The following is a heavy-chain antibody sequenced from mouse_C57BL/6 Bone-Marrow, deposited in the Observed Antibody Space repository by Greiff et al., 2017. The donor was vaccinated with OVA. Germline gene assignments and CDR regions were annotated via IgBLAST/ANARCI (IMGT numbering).Heavy chain of an antibody. V-gene: IGHV1-64*01. CDR3: ARRVQGNYFDY. Sequence: QVQLQQPGAELVKPGASVKLSCKASGYTFTSYWMHWVKQRPGQGLEWIGMIHPSSGSTNYNEKFKSKATLTVDKSSSTAYMQLSSLTSEDSAVYYCARRVQGNYFDYWGQGTTLTVSS. CDR2: IHPSSGST. J-gene: IGHJ2*01. D-gene: IGHD5-1*01. CDR1: GYTFTSYW.